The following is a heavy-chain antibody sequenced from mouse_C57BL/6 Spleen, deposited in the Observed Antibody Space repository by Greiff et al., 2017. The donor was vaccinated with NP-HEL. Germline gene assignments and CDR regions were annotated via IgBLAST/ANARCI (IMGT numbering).Heavy chain of an antibody. CDR2: ISSGGDYI. V-gene: IGHV5-9-1*02. CDR1: GFTFSSYA. J-gene: IGHJ2*01. D-gene: IGHD2-4*01. CDR3: TRAGDDYEGDY. Sequence: DVHLVESGEGLVKPGGSLKLSCAASGFTFSSYAMSWVRQTPEKRLEWVAYISSGGDYIYYADTVKGRFTISRDNARNTLYLQMSSLKSEDTAMYYCTRAGDDYEGDYWGQGTTLTVSS.